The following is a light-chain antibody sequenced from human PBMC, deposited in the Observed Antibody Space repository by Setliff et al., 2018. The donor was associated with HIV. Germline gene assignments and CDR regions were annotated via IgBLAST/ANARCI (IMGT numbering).Light chain of an antibody. Sequence: QSALTQPASVSGSPGQSITISCSGTNSDIGSHDYVSWYQQHPGKAPKLIIFSVTYRPSGVSDRFSGSKSSNTASLTISGLQPEDEADYYCASHRDTNTLEVFGTGTKVTVL. CDR2: SVT. V-gene: IGLV2-14*03. CDR1: NSDIGSHDY. CDR3: ASHRDTNTLEV. J-gene: IGLJ1*01.